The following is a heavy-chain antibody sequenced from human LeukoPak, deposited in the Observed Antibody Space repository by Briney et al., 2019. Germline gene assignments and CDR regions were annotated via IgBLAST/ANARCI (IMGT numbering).Heavy chain of an antibody. J-gene: IGHJ4*02. V-gene: IGHV3-33*01. CDR2: IWSDGSYK. CDR1: GFTFRTHG. Sequence: GGSLRLSCAASGFTFRTHGMHWVRQAPGKGLEWVAVIWSDGSYKYYADSVKGRFTISRDFSKNTLYLQMNSLRTEDTAVYYCAREYINYVQDYWGQGTLVTVSS. D-gene: IGHD4-11*01. CDR3: AREYINYVQDY.